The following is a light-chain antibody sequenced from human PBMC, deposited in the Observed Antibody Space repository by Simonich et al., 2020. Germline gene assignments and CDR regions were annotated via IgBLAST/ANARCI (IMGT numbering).Light chain of an antibody. V-gene: IGKV3D-20*01. J-gene: IGKJ2*01. CDR3: QQYGSSPPYT. CDR2: DAS. CDR1: QSVSSSY. Sequence: DIVLTQSPGTLSLSPGERATLSCRASQSVSSSYLAWYQQKPGLAPRLLIYDASRRATGIPDRFSGSGSGTDFTLTISRLEPEDFAVYYCQQYGSSPPYTFGQGTKLEIK.